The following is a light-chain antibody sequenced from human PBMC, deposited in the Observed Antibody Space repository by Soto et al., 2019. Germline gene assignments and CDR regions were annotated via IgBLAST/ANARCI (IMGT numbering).Light chain of an antibody. CDR1: QNFISK. CDR2: DAS. V-gene: IGKV3-11*01. Sequence: EIGLTQSPASLSLSPGGRATGXCRTIQNFISKLCWYQQKPGQPPRRIIYDASNRANGSPARCSGSGSGTDFTLTISSLKPEDFAVYYGQPRGNWPLTFGGGTKVDIK. CDR3: QPRGNWPLT. J-gene: IGKJ4*01.